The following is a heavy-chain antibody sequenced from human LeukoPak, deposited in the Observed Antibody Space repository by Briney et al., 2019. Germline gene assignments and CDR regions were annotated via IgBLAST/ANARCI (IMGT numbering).Heavy chain of an antibody. CDR2: ISSSGSTI. D-gene: IGHD1-26*01. V-gene: IGHV3-48*03. J-gene: IGHJ4*02. CDR3: ARDRERWDEFDY. CDR1: GFTFSSYE. Sequence: GGSLRLSCAASGFTFSSYEMNWVRQAPGKGLEWVSYISSSGSTIYYADSVKGRFTISRDNAKNSLYLQMNSLRAEDTAVYYCARDRERWDEFDYWGQGTLVTVSS.